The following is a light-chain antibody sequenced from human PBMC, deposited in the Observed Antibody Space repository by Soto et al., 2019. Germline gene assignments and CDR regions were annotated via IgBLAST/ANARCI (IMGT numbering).Light chain of an antibody. J-gene: IGKJ5*01. V-gene: IGKV1-33*01. CDR1: QNINNY. CDR3: QQYENLPT. CDR2: DAS. Sequence: EIQMTQYPSSLSASVGDRVTITCQASQNINNYLNWYQQKPGRAPKLLIYDASNLEAGVPSRFRGSGSGTDFTFTISRLQPEDIATYYCQQYENLPTFGQGTRLAIK.